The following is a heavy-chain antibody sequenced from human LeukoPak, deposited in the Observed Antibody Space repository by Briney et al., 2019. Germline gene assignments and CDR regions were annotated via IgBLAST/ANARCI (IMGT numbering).Heavy chain of an antibody. CDR1: GFTCSSYS. CDR3: ARGRQLGDFDY. CDR2: ISSSSSYI. D-gene: IGHD6-6*01. Sequence: GGSLRLSCAASGFTCSSYSMNWVRQAPGKGLEWVSSISSSSSYIYYADSVKGRFTISRDNAKNSLYLQMNSLRAEDTAVYYCARGRQLGDFDYWGQGTLVTVPS. J-gene: IGHJ4*02. V-gene: IGHV3-21*01.